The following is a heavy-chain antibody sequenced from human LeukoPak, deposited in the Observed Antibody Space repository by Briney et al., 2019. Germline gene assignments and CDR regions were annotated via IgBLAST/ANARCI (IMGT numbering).Heavy chain of an antibody. D-gene: IGHD3-10*01. V-gene: IGHV4-34*01. CDR2: INHSGST. CDR3: VSGLLWFGDLNY. J-gene: IGHJ4*02. Sequence: SETLSLTCAVYGGSFSGYYWSWIRQPPGKGLEWIGEINHSGSTNYNPSLKSRVTISVDTSENQFSLKLSSVTAADTAVYYCVSGLLWFGDLNYWGQGTLVTVSS. CDR1: GGSFSGYY.